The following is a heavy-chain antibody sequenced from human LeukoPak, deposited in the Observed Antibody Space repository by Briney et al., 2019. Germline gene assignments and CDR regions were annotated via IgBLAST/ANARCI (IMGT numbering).Heavy chain of an antibody. J-gene: IGHJ6*02. CDR3: ARDLKVAPVYVFYGMDV. V-gene: IGHV3-23*01. CDR1: GFTFSSYA. Sequence: GGSLRLSCAASGFTFSSYAMSWVRQAPGKGLEWVSAISGSGGSTYYADSVKGRFTISRDNSKNTLYLQMNSLRAEDTAVYYCARDLKVAPVYVFYGMDVWGQGTTVTVSS. D-gene: IGHD5-12*01. CDR2: ISGSGGST.